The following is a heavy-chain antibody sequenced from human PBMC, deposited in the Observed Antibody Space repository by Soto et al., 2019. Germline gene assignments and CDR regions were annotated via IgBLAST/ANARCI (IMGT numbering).Heavy chain of an antibody. D-gene: IGHD1-1*01. CDR1: GYTFTSYG. CDR2: STAYNGNT. Sequence: ASVKVSCKASGYTFTSYGITWVRQAPGQGLEWMGWSTAYNGNTNYAQKLQGRVTMTTDTSTSTAYMELRSLRADYTAVYYCATSENDLNPYFFDYWGQGTLVTVSS. J-gene: IGHJ4*02. CDR3: ATSENDLNPYFFDY. V-gene: IGHV1-18*01.